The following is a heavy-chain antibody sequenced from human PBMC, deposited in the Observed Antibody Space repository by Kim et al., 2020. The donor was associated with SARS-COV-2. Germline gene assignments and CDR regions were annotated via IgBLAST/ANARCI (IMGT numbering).Heavy chain of an antibody. D-gene: IGHD3-22*01. J-gene: IGHJ4*02. V-gene: IGHV2-5*02. Sequence: SGPTLVNPTQTLKLTCTFSGFSLSTSGVGVGWIRQPPGKALEWLALIYWDDDKRYSPSLKSRLTITKDTSKNQVVLTMTNMDPVDTATYYCAHSRSRRGTLIVVAEISFDYWGQGTLVTVSS. CDR2: IYWDDDK. CDR1: GFSLSTSGVG. CDR3: AHSRSRRGTLIVVAEISFDY.